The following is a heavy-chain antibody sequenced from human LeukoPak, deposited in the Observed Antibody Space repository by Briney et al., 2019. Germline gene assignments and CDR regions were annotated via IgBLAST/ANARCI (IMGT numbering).Heavy chain of an antibody. CDR1: GFTFSSYA. D-gene: IGHD3-10*01. Sequence: SGGSLRLSCAASGFTFSSYAMSWVRQAPGKGLEWIGEINHSGSTNYNPSLKSRVTISVDTSKNQFSLKLSSVTAADTAVYYCARGGARAAVRGVNYYYYGMDVWGQGTTVTVSS. V-gene: IGHV4-34*01. J-gene: IGHJ6*02. CDR3: ARGGARAAVRGVNYYYYGMDV. CDR2: INHSGST.